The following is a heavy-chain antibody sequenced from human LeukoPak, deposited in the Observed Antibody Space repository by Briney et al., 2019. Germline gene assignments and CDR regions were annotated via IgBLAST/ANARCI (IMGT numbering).Heavy chain of an antibody. Sequence: ESMVISCPVCGYIIDIFGSYWIAWVRQMPGKGLEWMGSIYPIDSDTRYHPSFEGQVTVSVDRSISTAYLQWSSLKASDTAMYYCARVNSAPWFFDFWGQGSLVSVSS. CDR3: ARVNSAPWFFDF. J-gene: IGHJ4*02. V-gene: IGHV5-51*01. D-gene: IGHD3-9*01. CDR1: GYIIDIFGSYW. CDR2: IYPIDSDT.